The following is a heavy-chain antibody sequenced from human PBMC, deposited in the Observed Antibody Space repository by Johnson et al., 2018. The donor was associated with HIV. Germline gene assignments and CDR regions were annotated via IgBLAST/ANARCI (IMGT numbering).Heavy chain of an antibody. CDR1: GFTFDDYG. V-gene: IGHV3-30*03. CDR2: ISYDGSDR. D-gene: IGHD3-22*01. J-gene: IGHJ3*02. CDR3: ARDYYDSGGNHHAFDI. Sequence: VQLVESGGGLVQPGGSLRLSCAASGFTFDDYGMSWVRQTPGKGLEWVAVISYDGSDRYYADSVKGRFTISRDNSKNTLYLQMNSLRVEDTAIYYCARDYYDSGGNHHAFDIWGQGTMVSVSS.